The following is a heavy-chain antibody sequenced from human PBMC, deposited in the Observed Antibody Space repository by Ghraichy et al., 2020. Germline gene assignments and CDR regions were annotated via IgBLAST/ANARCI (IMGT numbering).Heavy chain of an antibody. Sequence: SVKVSCKASGGTFSSYAISWVRQAPGQGLEWMGGIIPIFGTANYAQKFQGRVTITADESTSTAYMELSSLRSEDTAVYYCASTIDSGSRGWFDPWGQGTLVTVSS. D-gene: IGHD3-10*01. CDR3: ASTIDSGSRGWFDP. V-gene: IGHV1-69*13. J-gene: IGHJ5*02. CDR1: GGTFSSYA. CDR2: IIPIFGTA.